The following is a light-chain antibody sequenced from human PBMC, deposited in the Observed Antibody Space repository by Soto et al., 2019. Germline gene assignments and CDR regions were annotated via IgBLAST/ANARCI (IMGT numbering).Light chain of an antibody. V-gene: IGLV2-14*03. CDR3: SSYATINNLWL. J-gene: IGLJ2*01. Sequence: QSALTQPASVSGSPGQSVTISCTGISRDVGAYNFVSWYQQHPGRAPKLIIFDITDRPSGVSSRFSGSRSGSTAPLTISGLQADDEAVYYCSSYATINNLWLFGGGTKVTVL. CDR1: SRDVGAYNF. CDR2: DIT.